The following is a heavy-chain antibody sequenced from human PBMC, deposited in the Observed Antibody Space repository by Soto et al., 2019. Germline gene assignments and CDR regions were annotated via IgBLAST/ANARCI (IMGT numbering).Heavy chain of an antibody. J-gene: IGHJ5*02. D-gene: IGHD2-2*01. Sequence: QVQLVQSGAEVKKPGSSVKVSCKASGGTLSSYAISWVRQAPGQGLEWMGGIIPIFGTANYAQKFQGRVTITADKSTSTAYMELSSLRSEDTAVYYCARDIRYCSSTSCYSWFDPWGQGTLVTVSS. CDR3: ARDIRYCSSTSCYSWFDP. CDR1: GGTLSSYA. V-gene: IGHV1-69*06. CDR2: IIPIFGTA.